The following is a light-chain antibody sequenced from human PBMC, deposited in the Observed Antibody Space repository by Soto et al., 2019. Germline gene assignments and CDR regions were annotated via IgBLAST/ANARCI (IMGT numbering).Light chain of an antibody. CDR3: RQYNTWPPYT. J-gene: IGKJ2*01. V-gene: IGKV3-15*01. CDR1: QSVSSN. Sequence: EIVMTQSPANLSVSPGERATLSCRASQSVSSNLAWYQQKPGQGPRLLIYGASTRATSIPARFSGSGSGTEFTLTINSLQSEDFAVYYCRQYNTWPPYTFGQGTKLEIK. CDR2: GAS.